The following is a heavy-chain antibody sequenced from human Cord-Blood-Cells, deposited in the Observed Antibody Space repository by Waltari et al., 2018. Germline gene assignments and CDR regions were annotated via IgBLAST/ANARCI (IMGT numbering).Heavy chain of an antibody. CDR3: ARSMRGAVAGTGFAGYYYYGMDV. Sequence: QVQLVQSGAEVKKPGASVKVSCKASGYTFTSYGISWVRQAPGQGLEWMGWISAYNGNTNYAQKLKGRVTMTTDTSTSTAYMELRSLRSDDTAVYYCARSMRGAVAGTGFAGYYYYGMDVWGQGTTVTVSS. J-gene: IGHJ6*02. D-gene: IGHD6-19*01. V-gene: IGHV1-18*01. CDR1: GYTFTSYG. CDR2: ISAYNGNT.